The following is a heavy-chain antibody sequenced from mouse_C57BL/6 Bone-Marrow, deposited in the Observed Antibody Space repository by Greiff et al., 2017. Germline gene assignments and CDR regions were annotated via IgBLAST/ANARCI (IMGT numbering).Heavy chain of an antibody. CDR2: INPSSGYT. V-gene: IGHV1-7*01. J-gene: IGHJ3*01. Sequence: QVQLKQSGAELAKPGASVKLSCKASGYTFTSYWMHWVKQRPGQGLEWIGYINPSSGYTKYNQKFKDKATLTADKSSSTASMQLSSLTYEDSAVYYCARWSLRRGFAYWGQGTLVTVSA. D-gene: IGHD1-2*01. CDR3: ARWSLRRGFAY. CDR1: GYTFTSYW.